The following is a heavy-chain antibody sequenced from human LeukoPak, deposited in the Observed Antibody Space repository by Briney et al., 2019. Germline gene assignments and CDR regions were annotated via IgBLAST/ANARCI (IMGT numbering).Heavy chain of an antibody. CDR1: GFTFSFSS. D-gene: IGHD3-10*01. CDR2: IRYDGSNK. J-gene: IGHJ4*02. Sequence: GGSLRLSCAVSGFTFSFSSMNWVRQAPGKGLEWVAFIRYDGSNKYYADSVKGRFTISRDNSKNTLYLQMNSLRAEDTAVYYCARAKPKNMVRGLIMRRESRYYFDYWGQGTLVTVSS. V-gene: IGHV3-30*02. CDR3: ARAKPKNMVRGLIMRRESRYYFDY.